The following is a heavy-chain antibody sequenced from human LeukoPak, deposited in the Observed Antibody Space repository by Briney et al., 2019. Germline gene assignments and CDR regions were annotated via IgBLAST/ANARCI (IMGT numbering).Heavy chain of an antibody. D-gene: IGHD3-16*02. CDR2: IYYSGST. J-gene: IGHJ4*02. CDR3: AREIWGSSRSGRGY. CDR1: GGSISSSSYY. V-gene: IGHV4-39*01. Sequence: PSETLSLTCTVSGGSISSSSYYGGWIRQPPGKGLEWIGSIYYSGSTYYNPSLKSRVTISVDTSKNQFSLKLSSVTATDTAVYYCAREIWGSSRSGRGYWGQGTLVTVSS.